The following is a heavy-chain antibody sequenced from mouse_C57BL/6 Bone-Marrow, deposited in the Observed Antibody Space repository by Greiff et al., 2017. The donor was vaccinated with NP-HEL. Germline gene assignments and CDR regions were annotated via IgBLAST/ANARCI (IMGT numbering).Heavy chain of an antibody. CDR2: IRNKANGYTT. Sequence: EVHLVESGGGLVQPGGSLSLSCAASGFTFTDYYMSWVRQPPGKALEWLGFIRNKANGYTTEYSASVKGRFTISRDNSQSILYLQMNALRAEDSATYYCARYLTVVAPFDYWGQGTTLTVSS. D-gene: IGHD1-1*01. CDR1: GFTFTDYY. J-gene: IGHJ2*01. V-gene: IGHV7-3*01. CDR3: ARYLTVVAPFDY.